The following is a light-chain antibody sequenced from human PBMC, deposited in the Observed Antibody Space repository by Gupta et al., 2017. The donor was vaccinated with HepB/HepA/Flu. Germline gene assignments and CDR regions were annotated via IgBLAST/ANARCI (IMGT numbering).Light chain of an antibody. V-gene: IGLV1-44*01. Sequence: ISCSGSSSNLEYNTVNWYQQLPGTTPKLLIYSNSQRPSGVPVRFSVSKSGTSASLAISGLQPDDEADYYCASWDDSLNGYVFGSGTKVTVL. CDR1: SSNLEYNT. CDR3: ASWDDSLNGYV. CDR2: SNS. J-gene: IGLJ1*01.